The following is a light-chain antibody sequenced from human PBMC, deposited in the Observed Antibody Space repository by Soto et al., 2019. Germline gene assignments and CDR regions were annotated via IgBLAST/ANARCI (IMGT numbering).Light chain of an antibody. CDR1: QSINTW. J-gene: IGKJ4*01. V-gene: IGKV1-5*03. Sequence: DIRMTQSLSTLSASVGERVTIACRASQSINTWLAWYQQKPGHAPNLLINKASSLESGVPSRFSGRGSGTVFTLTISGLQPDDFATYYCQQDNLYSTFGGGTKVEIK. CDR2: KAS. CDR3: QQDNLYST.